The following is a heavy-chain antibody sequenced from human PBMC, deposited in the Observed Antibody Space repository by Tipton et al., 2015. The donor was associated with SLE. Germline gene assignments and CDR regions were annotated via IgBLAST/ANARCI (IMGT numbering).Heavy chain of an antibody. V-gene: IGHV3-7*03. J-gene: IGHJ4*02. D-gene: IGHD3-3*01. CDR3: ARSPVDYWNGYSA. CDR1: GFTFSSHY. CDR2: IREDGGEA. Sequence: SLRLSCVASGFTFSSHYMTWVRQPPGKGLEWVANIREDGGEANYVDSVRGRFTISRDNSKNSLYLQMNGLRAEDTAVYYCARSPVDYWNGYSAWGQGTLVAVSS.